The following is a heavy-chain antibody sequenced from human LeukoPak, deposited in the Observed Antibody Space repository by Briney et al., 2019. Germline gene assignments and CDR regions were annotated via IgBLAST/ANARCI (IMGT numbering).Heavy chain of an antibody. CDR2: IYYSGST. Sequence: SETLSLTCTVSGGSISSSSYYWGWIRQPPGKGLEWIGSIYYSGSTYYNPSLKSRVTISVDTSKNQFSLKLSSVTAADTAVYYCAKSRGSGNYFDSWGQGTLVTVSS. J-gene: IGHJ4*02. CDR3: AKSRGSGNYFDS. D-gene: IGHD3-10*01. CDR1: GGSISSSSYY. V-gene: IGHV4-39*01.